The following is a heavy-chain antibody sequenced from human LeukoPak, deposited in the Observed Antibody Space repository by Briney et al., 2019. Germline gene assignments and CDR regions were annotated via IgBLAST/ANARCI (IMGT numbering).Heavy chain of an antibody. J-gene: IGHJ4*02. CDR1: GASITSYY. V-gene: IGHV4-59*01. CDR2: FYYSGSD. D-gene: IGHD2-15*01. CDR3: VRGYCSGATCYHFDY. Sequence: SETPSLTCTVSGASITSYYWNWIRQPPGKGLEWIGYFYYSGSDNYNPSLKSRITISVDTSKNQFSLKLSSVTAADTAVYYCVRGYCSGATCYHFDYWGQGTLVTVSS.